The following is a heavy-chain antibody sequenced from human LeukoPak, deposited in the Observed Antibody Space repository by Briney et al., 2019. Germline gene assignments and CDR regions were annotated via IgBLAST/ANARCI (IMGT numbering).Heavy chain of an antibody. CDR1: GFTFSSYG. Sequence: GGSLRLSCAASGFTFSSYGMHWVRQAPGKGLEWVAFIRYDGSNKYYADSVKGRFTISRDNSKNTLYLQMNSLRAEDTAVYYCARDYGSGSYWVGNDCWGQGTLVTVSS. D-gene: IGHD3-10*01. CDR3: ARDYGSGSYWVGNDC. V-gene: IGHV3-30*02. CDR2: IRYDGSNK. J-gene: IGHJ4*02.